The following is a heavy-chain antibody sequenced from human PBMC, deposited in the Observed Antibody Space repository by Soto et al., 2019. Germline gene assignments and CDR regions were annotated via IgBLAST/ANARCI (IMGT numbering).Heavy chain of an antibody. V-gene: IGHV1-8*02. CDR3: ARYYYDSSGYLFDY. D-gene: IGHD3-22*01. J-gene: IGHJ4*02. Sequence: ASVKVSCTAIGYIFTSHYIHWVRQATGQGLEWMGWMNPNSGNTGYAQKFQGRVTMTRNTSISTAYMELSSLRSEDTAVYYCARYYYDSSGYLFDYWGQGTLVTVSS. CDR2: MNPNSGNT. CDR1: GYIFTSHY.